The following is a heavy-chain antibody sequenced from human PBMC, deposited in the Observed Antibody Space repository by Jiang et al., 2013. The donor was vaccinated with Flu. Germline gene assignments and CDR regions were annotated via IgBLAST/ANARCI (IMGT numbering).Heavy chain of an antibody. CDR1: GDSISYYY. Sequence: TVSGDSISYYYWSWVRQPPGRDSEWIGYIYDTGSTNYNPSLKSRVTISLDSSKKQFSLSLSSVTAADTAVYYCARLSVAGASYWGQGTLVTVSS. D-gene: IGHD6-19*01. CDR3: ARLSVAGASY. V-gene: IGHV4-59*08. J-gene: IGHJ4*02. CDR2: IYDTGST.